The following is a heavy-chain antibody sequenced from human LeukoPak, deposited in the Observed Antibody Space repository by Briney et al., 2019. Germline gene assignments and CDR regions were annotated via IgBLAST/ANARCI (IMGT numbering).Heavy chain of an antibody. V-gene: IGHV3-23*01. J-gene: IGHJ4*02. CDR1: GGSISSGGYY. CDR3: AKDLSSGSPTLDY. D-gene: IGHD1-26*01. Sequence: ETLSLTCTVSGGSISSGGYYWSWVRQAPGKGLEWVSAISGSGGSTYYADSVKGRFTISRDNSKNTLYLQMNSLRAEDTAVYYCAKDLSSGSPTLDYWGQGTLVTVSS. CDR2: ISGSGGST.